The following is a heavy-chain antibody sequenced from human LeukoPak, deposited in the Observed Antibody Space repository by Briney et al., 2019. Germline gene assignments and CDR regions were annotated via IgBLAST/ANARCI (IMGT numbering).Heavy chain of an antibody. D-gene: IGHD3-10*01. V-gene: IGHV3-15*01. CDR3: ATTWSSRKGFDY. Sequence: GGSLRPSCTASGIKFNNTWMSWVRPAPGNGLGWVGRIKSRADGGTTETAAPVKGGFTISRSDSENTLFLLMDSLKVEDTAVYYCATTWSSRKGFDYWGQGTLVSVSS. CDR2: IKSRADGGTT. J-gene: IGHJ4*02. CDR1: GIKFNNTW.